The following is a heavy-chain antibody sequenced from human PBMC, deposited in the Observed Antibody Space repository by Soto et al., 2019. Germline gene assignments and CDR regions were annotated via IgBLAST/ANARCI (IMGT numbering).Heavy chain of an antibody. CDR2: IYYSGST. D-gene: IGHD6-13*01. V-gene: IGHV4-39*01. CDR3: ARLPRIAAAPDYFDY. J-gene: IGHJ4*02. Sequence: PSETLSLTCTVSGGSISSSSYYWGWIRQPPGKGLEWIGSIYYSGSTYYNPSLKSRVTISVDTSKNQFSLKLSSVTAADTAVYYCARLPRIAAAPDYFDYWGQGTLVTVSS. CDR1: GGSISSSSYY.